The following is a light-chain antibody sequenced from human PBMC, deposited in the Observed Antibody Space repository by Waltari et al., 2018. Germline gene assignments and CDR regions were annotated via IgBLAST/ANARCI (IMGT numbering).Light chain of an antibody. V-gene: IGLV3-25*03. CDR2: KDS. J-gene: IGLJ1*01. CDR1: ALPKQH. CDR3: QSTDRSGTYV. Sequence: SYELTQPPSESVSPGQTARITCSGEALPKQHAYWYQQKPGQAPLLVIYKDSERPSGIPERFSGSRSGTTVTLTISGVQAEDEADYYCQSTDRSGTYVFGTGTKVTVL.